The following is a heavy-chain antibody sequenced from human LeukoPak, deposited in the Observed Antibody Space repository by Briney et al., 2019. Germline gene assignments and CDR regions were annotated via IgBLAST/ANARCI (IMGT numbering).Heavy chain of an antibody. Sequence: SVKVSCKASGGTFSSYAISWVRQAPGQGLEWMGRIIPILGIANYAQKFQGRVTITADKSTSTAYMELSSLRSGDTAVYYCARDHALGYDSNYYYGMDVWGQGTTVTVSS. CDR3: ARDHALGYDSNYYYGMDV. CDR1: GGTFSSYA. V-gene: IGHV1-69*04. CDR2: IIPILGIA. J-gene: IGHJ6*02. D-gene: IGHD3-22*01.